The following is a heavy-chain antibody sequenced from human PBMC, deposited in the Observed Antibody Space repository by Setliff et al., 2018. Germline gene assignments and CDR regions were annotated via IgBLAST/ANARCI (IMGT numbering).Heavy chain of an antibody. V-gene: IGHV4-4*07. Sequence: PSETLSLTCTVSGGSISSYYWSWIRQPAGKGLEWIGRIYTSGSTNYNPSLKSRVTMSVDTSKNQFSLKLSSVTAADTAVYYCARGTSRRSSGWDFDYWGQGTLVTVSS. CDR2: IYTSGST. CDR1: GGSISSYY. D-gene: IGHD6-19*01. J-gene: IGHJ4*02. CDR3: ARGTSRRSSGWDFDY.